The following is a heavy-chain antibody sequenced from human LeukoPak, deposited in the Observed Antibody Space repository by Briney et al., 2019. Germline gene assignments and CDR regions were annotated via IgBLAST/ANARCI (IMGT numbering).Heavy chain of an antibody. CDR2: IYSGGST. V-gene: IGHV3-66*01. CDR1: GFTVSSNY. CDR3: ARAEWLAINPYYFDY. J-gene: IGHJ4*01. D-gene: IGHD6-19*01. Sequence: GGSLRLSCAASGFTVSSNYMSWVRQAPGKGLEWVSVIYSGGSTYYADSVKGRFTISRDNSKNTLYLQMNSLRAEDTAVYYCARAEWLAINPYYFDYWGQGTLVTVSS.